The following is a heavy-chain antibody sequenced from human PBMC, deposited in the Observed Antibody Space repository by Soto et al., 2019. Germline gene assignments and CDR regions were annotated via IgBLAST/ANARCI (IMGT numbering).Heavy chain of an antibody. Sequence: FVMQSHTYSVAGVSISSYYSGWIRHHAGKGLEWIGRIYTSGSTNYNPSLKSRVTMSVDTSKNQFSLKLSSVTAADTAVYYCARELPKKYSSSSRYYYGMDVWGQGPPV. CDR1: GVSISSYY. V-gene: IGHV4-4*07. D-gene: IGHD6-6*01. CDR2: IYTSGST. J-gene: IGHJ6*02. CDR3: ARELPKKYSSSSRYYYGMDV.